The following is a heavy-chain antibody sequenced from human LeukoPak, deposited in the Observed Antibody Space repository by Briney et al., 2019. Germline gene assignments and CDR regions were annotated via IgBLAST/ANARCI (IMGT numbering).Heavy chain of an antibody. Sequence: PSETLSLTCTVFGGSISSESYFWSWIRQPAGKGLEWIGRIFTSGSTNYNPSLKSRVTISVDTSKNQLSLNVSSVTAADTAVYYCARDYYGSAAGLRFDPWGQGTLVTVSS. CDR1: GGSISSESYF. D-gene: IGHD3-10*01. V-gene: IGHV4-61*02. CDR3: ARDYYGSAAGLRFDP. J-gene: IGHJ5*02. CDR2: IFTSGST.